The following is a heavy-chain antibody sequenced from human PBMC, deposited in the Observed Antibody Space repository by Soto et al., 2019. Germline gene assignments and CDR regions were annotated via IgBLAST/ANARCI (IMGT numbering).Heavy chain of an antibody. CDR3: ARRASSGSFNFDY. V-gene: IGHV4-39*01. D-gene: IGHD6-19*01. CDR1: GGSISSSSYY. J-gene: IGHJ4*02. CDR2: IYYSGST. Sequence: QLQLQESGPGLVKPSETLSLTCTVSGGSISSSSYYWGWIRQPPGKGLEWIGSIYYSGSTYYNPSLKSRVTISVDTSKNQFSLKLSSVTAADTAVYYCARRASSGSFNFDYWGQGTLVTVSS.